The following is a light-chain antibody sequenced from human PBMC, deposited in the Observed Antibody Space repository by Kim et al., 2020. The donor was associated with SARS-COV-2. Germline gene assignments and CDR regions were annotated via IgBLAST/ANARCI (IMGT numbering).Light chain of an antibody. V-gene: IGLV6-57*01. J-gene: IGLJ2*01. CDR3: QSYDSSIVV. Sequence: GKTVTISCTRSSGSIASNYVQWYQQRPGSSPTTVIYEDNQRPSGVPDRFSGSIDSSSNSASLTISGLKTEDEADYYCQSYDSSIVVFGGGTKVTVL. CDR2: EDN. CDR1: SGSIASNY.